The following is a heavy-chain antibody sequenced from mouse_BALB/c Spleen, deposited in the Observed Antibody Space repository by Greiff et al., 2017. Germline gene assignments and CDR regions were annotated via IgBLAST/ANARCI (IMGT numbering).Heavy chain of an antibody. Sequence: LQQPGAELVKPGASVKMSCKASGYTFTSYNMHWVKQTPGQGLEWIGAIYPGNGDTSYNQKFKGKATLTADKSSSTAYMQLSSLTSEDTAVYYCARSRITTVVALYYFDYWGQGTTLTVSS. CDR2: IYPGNGDT. CDR3: ARSRITTVVALYYFDY. D-gene: IGHD1-1*01. J-gene: IGHJ2*01. V-gene: IGHV1-12*01. CDR1: GYTFTSYN.